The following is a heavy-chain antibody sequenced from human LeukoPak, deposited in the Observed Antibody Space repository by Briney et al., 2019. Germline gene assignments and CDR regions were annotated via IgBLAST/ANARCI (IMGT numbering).Heavy chain of an antibody. V-gene: IGHV4-30-4*01. J-gene: IGHJ4*02. CDR2: IYYSGST. CDR1: GGSISSGDYY. CDR3: ARAPTIERWLQFDY. Sequence: SETLSLTCTVSGGSISSGDYYWSWNRQPPGKGLEWIGYIYYSGSTYYNPSLKSRVTISVDTSKNQFSLKLSSVTAADTAVYYCARAPTIERWLQFDYWGQGTLVTVSS. D-gene: IGHD5-24*01.